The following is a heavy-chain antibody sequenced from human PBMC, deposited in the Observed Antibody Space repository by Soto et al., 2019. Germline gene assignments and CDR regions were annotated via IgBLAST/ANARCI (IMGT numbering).Heavy chain of an antibody. D-gene: IGHD5-12*01. V-gene: IGHV1-18*01. CDR3: ARVDGGGIVATNCGVY. CDR1: GYTFTSYG. Sequence: GASVKVSCKASGYTFTSYGISWVRQAPGQGLEWMGWISAYNGNTNYAQKLQGRVTMTTDTSTSTAYMELRSLRSDDTAVYYCARVDGGGIVATNCGVYWGQGTLVTVSS. J-gene: IGHJ4*02. CDR2: ISAYNGNT.